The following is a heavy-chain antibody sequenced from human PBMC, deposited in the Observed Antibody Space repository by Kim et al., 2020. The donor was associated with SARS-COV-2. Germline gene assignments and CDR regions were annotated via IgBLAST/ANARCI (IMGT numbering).Heavy chain of an antibody. CDR1: GGSISTYY. V-gene: IGHV4-59*01. CDR2: FSYYGGT. Sequence: SETLSLTCTVSGGSISTYYWSWIRQPPGKGLEWIGYFSYYGGTNYNPSLKSRVTISVDTSKNQFSLKLSSVTAADTAVYFCARTSGTWTTLFFDYWGQGTRVTVSS. CDR3: ARTSGTWTTLFFDY. J-gene: IGHJ4*02. D-gene: IGHD3-10*01.